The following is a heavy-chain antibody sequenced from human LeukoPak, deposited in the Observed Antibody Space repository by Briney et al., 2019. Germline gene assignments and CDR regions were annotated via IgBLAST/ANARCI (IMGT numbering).Heavy chain of an antibody. V-gene: IGHV3-66*01. Sequence: GGSLRLSCAASGFTVSDDCMSWVRQAPGKGLEWVSVIYSGGTTDYADSVKGRFTISRDNSKNTLYLQMNSLRAEDTAVYYCARDGVWATYDYWGQRTLVTVSS. CDR3: ARDGVWATYDY. CDR1: GFTVSDDC. CDR2: IYSGGTT. J-gene: IGHJ4*02. D-gene: IGHD2-8*01.